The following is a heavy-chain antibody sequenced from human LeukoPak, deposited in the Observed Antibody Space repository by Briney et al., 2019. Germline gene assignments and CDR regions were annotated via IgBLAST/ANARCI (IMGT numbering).Heavy chain of an antibody. Sequence: GGSLRLSCAASGFTFSSYSMHWVRQAPGKGLQWLTLISYHGSNKDYTDSVKGRFIISRDNSKNILFLQMNSLRTEDTAIYFCARSPERLGQGYLDSWGQGTLVTVSS. V-gene: IGHV3-30*04. J-gene: IGHJ4*02. D-gene: IGHD3/OR15-3a*01. CDR1: GFTFSSYS. CDR3: ARSPERLGQGYLDS. CDR2: ISYHGSNK.